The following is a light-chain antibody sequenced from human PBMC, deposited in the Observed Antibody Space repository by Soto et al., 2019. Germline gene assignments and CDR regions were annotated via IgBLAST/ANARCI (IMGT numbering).Light chain of an antibody. J-gene: IGLJ1*01. Sequence: QAVVTQPASVSGSPGQSITISCTGTSSDVGSYNLVSWYQQHPGKAPKLMIFEGSKRPSGVSNRFSGSKSGNTASLTISGLQAEDEADYYCCSYAGNSNYVFGTGTKLTVL. CDR1: SSDVGSYNL. V-gene: IGLV2-23*01. CDR2: EGS. CDR3: CSYAGNSNYV.